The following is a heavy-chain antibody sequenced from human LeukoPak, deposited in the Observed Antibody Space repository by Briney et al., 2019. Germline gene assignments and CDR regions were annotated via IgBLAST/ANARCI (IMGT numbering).Heavy chain of an antibody. V-gene: IGHV1-69*13. Sequence: SVRVSCKASGGTFSSYAISWVRQAPGQGLEWMGGIITIFGTANYAQKFQGRVTITADESTSTAYMELSSLRSEDTAVYYCARGDYYDSSGSRSGFDYWGQGTLVTVSS. J-gene: IGHJ4*02. CDR2: IITIFGTA. CDR1: GGTFSSYA. CDR3: ARGDYYDSSGSRSGFDY. D-gene: IGHD3-22*01.